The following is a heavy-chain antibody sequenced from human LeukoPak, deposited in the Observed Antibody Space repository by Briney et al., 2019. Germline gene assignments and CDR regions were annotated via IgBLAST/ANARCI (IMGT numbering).Heavy chain of an antibody. CDR1: GYIFSNYG. Sequence: ASVKVSCKASGYIFSNYGITWVRQAPGHGLEWMGWISGHSGNTNYAQKFQDRATMTADTSTSTAYMELRSLRFDDTAVYYCARDFAWGSGGAPIDDNWLDPWGQGILVTVSS. CDR2: ISGHSGNT. V-gene: IGHV1-18*01. CDR3: ARDFAWGSGGAPIDDNWLDP. D-gene: IGHD7-27*01. J-gene: IGHJ5*02.